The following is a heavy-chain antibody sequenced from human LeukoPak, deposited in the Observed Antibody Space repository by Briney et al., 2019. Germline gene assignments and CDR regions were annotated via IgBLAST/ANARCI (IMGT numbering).Heavy chain of an antibody. J-gene: IGHJ4*02. CDR1: GFTFSDYT. CDR3: ASVRYSSSWRPFDY. D-gene: IGHD6-13*01. Sequence: PGGSLRLSCAASGFTFSDYTMTWVRQAPGKGLEWVSGISWNSGSIGYADSVKGRFTISRDNAKNSLYLQMNSLRAEDTALYYCASVRYSSSWRPFDYWGQGTLVTVSS. V-gene: IGHV3-9*01. CDR2: ISWNSGSI.